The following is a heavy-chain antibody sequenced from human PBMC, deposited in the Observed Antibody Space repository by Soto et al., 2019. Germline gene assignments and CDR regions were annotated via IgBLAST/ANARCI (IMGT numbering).Heavy chain of an antibody. V-gene: IGHV3-7*03. J-gene: IGHJ3*02. CDR3: ARAGRLQEYDAFDI. Sequence: GGSLRLSCAASGFTFSSYWMSWVRQAPGKGLEWVANIKQDGSEKYYVDSVKGRFTISRDNAKNSLYLQMNSLRAEDTAVYYCARAGRLQEYDAFDIWGQGTMVTVSS. CDR2: IKQDGSEK. CDR1: GFTFSSYW. D-gene: IGHD2-15*01.